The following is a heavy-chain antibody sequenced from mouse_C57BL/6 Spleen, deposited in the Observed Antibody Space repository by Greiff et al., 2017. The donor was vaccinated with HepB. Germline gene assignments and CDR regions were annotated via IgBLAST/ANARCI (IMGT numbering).Heavy chain of an antibody. Sequence: ESGPGLVKPSQSLSLTCSVTGYSITSGYYWNWIRQFPGNKLEWMGYISYDGSNNYNPSLKNRISITRDTSKNQFFLKLNSVTTEDTATYYCARGGKLGNDYWGQGTTLTVSS. V-gene: IGHV3-6*01. J-gene: IGHJ2*01. D-gene: IGHD4-1*01. CDR1: GYSITSGYY. CDR2: ISYDGSN. CDR3: ARGGKLGNDY.